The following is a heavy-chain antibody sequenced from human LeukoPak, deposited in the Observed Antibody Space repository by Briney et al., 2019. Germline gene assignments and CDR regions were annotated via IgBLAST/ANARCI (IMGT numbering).Heavy chain of an antibody. V-gene: IGHV4-38-2*02. CDR3: AASTTYYYDSSGYYLDY. CDR1: GYSISSGYY. CDR2: IYHSGST. D-gene: IGHD3-22*01. Sequence: PSETLSLTCTVSGYSISSGYYWGWIRQPPGKGLEWTGSIYHSGSTYYNPSLKSRVTISVDTSKNQFSLKLSSVTAADTAVYYCAASTTYYYDSSGYYLDYWGQGTLVTVSS. J-gene: IGHJ4*02.